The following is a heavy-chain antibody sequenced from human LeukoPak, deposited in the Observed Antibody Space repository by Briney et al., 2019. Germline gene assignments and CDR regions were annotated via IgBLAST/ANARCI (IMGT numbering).Heavy chain of an antibody. J-gene: IGHJ6*02. CDR3: ARGHCSGGSCQRDYYGMDV. D-gene: IGHD2-15*01. CDR1: GFTFSSYA. V-gene: IGHV3-23*01. Sequence: GGSLRLSCAASGFTFSSYAMSWVRQAPGKGLEWVSAISGSGGSTYYADSVKGRFTISRDNSKNTLYLQMNSLSTEDTAVYYCARGHCSGGSCQRDYYGMDVWGQGTTVTVSS. CDR2: ISGSGGST.